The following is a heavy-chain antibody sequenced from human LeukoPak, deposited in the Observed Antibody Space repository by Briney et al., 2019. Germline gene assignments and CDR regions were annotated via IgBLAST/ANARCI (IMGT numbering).Heavy chain of an antibody. D-gene: IGHD6-13*01. CDR2: INPNSGGT. V-gene: IGHV1-2*02. CDR1: GYTFTGHY. J-gene: IGHJ4*02. Sequence: ASVKVSCKASGYTFTGHYMHWVRQAPGRGLEWMGWINPNSGGTNYAQKFQGRVTMTRDTSISTAYMELSRLRSDDTAVYYCARRVGPEYSSSWYGLPYDFWGQGTLVTVSS. CDR3: ARRVGPEYSSSWYGLPYDF.